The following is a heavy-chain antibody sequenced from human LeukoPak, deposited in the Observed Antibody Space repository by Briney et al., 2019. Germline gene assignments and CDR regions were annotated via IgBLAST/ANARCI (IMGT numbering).Heavy chain of an antibody. CDR3: ANHPYCSGGSCYPFDY. Sequence: GGSLRLSCAASGFTFSSYGMHWVRQAPGKGLEWVAFIRYDGGNKYYADSVKGRFTISRDNSKNTLYLQMNRLRAEDTAVYYCANHPYCSGGSCYPFDYWGQGTLVTVSS. J-gene: IGHJ4*02. V-gene: IGHV3-30*02. CDR1: GFTFSSYG. D-gene: IGHD2-15*01. CDR2: IRYDGGNK.